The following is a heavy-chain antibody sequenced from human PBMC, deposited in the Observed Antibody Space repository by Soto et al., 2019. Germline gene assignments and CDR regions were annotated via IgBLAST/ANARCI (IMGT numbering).Heavy chain of an antibody. CDR2: INSDGSST. J-gene: IGHJ3*02. V-gene: IGHV3-74*01. CDR1: GFTFSSYW. D-gene: IGHD6-13*01. CDR3: ARDQVAAAGTHLDAFDI. Sequence: WGSLRLSCAASGFTFSSYWMHWVRQAPGKGLVWVSRINSDGSSTSYADSVKGRFTISRDNAKNTLYLQMNSLRAEDTAVYYCARDQVAAAGTHLDAFDIWGQGTMVTVSS.